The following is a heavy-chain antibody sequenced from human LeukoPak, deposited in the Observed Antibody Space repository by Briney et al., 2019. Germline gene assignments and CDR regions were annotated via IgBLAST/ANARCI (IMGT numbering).Heavy chain of an antibody. V-gene: IGHV4-59*01. CDR1: GGSISSYY. D-gene: IGHD6-13*01. Sequence: SETLSLTYTVSGGSISSYYWSWIRQPPGKGLEWIGYIYYSGSTNYNPSLKSRVTISVDMSKNQFSLKLSSVTAADTAVYYCATYPPGVAAAGTDYWGQGTLVTVSS. CDR3: ATYPPGVAAAGTDY. CDR2: IYYSGST. J-gene: IGHJ4*02.